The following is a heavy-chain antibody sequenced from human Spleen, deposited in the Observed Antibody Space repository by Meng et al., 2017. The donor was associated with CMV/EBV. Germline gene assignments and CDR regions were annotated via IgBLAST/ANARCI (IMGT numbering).Heavy chain of an antibody. CDR2: AFHSGTT. V-gene: IGHV4-59*01. Sequence: SETLSLTCTVSGDSIRSYHWSWIRQPPGKGLEWIGYAFHSGTTNKNPSLQSRVMISVDTSKNHFSLRLRSVAAADTAVYYCAGVIVVVPAAYYGMDVWGQGTTVTVSS. D-gene: IGHD2-2*01. CDR3: AGVIVVVPAAYYGMDV. J-gene: IGHJ6*02. CDR1: GDSIRSYH.